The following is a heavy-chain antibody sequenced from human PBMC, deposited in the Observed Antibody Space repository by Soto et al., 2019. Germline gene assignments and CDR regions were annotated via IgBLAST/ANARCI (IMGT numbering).Heavy chain of an antibody. D-gene: IGHD6-19*01. Sequence: PGGSLRLSCAASEFTFSDYYMSWIRQAPGKGLEWVSYISSSSSYTNYADSVKGRFTISRDNAKNSLYLQMNSLRAEDTAVYYCARDLAVAGLDAFDIWGQGTMVTVSS. CDR1: EFTFSDYY. CDR2: ISSSSSYT. CDR3: ARDLAVAGLDAFDI. V-gene: IGHV3-11*06. J-gene: IGHJ3*02.